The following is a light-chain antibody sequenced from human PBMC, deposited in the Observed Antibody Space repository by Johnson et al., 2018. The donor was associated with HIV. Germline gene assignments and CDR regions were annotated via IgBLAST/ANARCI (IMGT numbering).Light chain of an antibody. Sequence: QSVLTQPPSVSAAPGQKVTISCSGSSSNIGNNYVSWYQQLPGTAPKVLIYENTKRPSGIPDLFSGSKSGTSATLPITGLHTGDEADYYCGTWDSSLRSWVFGTGTKVTVL. CDR2: ENT. CDR3: GTWDSSLRSWV. V-gene: IGLV1-51*02. CDR1: SSNIGNNY. J-gene: IGLJ1*01.